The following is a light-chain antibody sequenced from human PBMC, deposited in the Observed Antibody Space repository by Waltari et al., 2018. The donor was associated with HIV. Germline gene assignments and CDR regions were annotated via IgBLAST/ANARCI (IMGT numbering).Light chain of an antibody. V-gene: IGKV3-20*01. CDR1: QSVSSSY. CDR2: GAS. CDR3: QQYGYSPTT. J-gene: IGKJ3*01. Sequence: EIVFTQSPGTLSLSPGERATLTCSASQSVSSSYLAWYQQRLGQAPRLLIYGASSRATGIPDRFSGSGSGTDFTLTIARLEPEDFAVYFGQQYGYSPTTFGPGTRVDIK.